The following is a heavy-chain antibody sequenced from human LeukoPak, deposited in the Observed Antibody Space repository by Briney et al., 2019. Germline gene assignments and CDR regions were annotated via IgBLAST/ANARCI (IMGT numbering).Heavy chain of an antibody. V-gene: IGHV1-69*05. CDR2: IIPIFGTA. CDR1: GGTFSSYA. D-gene: IGHD2-2*02. J-gene: IGHJ4*02. CDR3: ASSGRRRYCSSTSCYNYFDY. Sequence: ASVKVPCKASGGTFSSYAISWVRQAPGQGLEWMGGIIPIFGTANYAQKFQGRVTITTDESTSTAYMELSSLRSEDTAVYYCASSGRRRYCSSTSCYNYFDYWGQGTLVTVSS.